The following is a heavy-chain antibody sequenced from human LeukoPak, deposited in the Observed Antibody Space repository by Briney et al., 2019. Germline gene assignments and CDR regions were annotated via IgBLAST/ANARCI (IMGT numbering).Heavy chain of an antibody. CDR3: ARGGSGEGY. CDR2: INYSGST. V-gene: IGHV4-31*03. J-gene: IGHJ4*02. D-gene: IGHD3-10*01. CDR1: GGSISSGAHY. Sequence: KPSETLSLTCTVSGGSISSGAHYWSWIRQHPGKGLEWIGYINYSGSTSYNPSLKSRVTISVDTSKNQFSLKLSSVTAADTAVYYCARGGSGEGYWGQGTLVTVSS.